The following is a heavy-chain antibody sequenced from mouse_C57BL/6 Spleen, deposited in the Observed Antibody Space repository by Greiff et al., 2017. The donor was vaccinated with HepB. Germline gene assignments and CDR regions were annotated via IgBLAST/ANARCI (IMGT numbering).Heavy chain of an antibody. CDR3: ARGGDYDLYYAMDY. CDR1: GYTFTSYW. CDR2: IYPGSGST. D-gene: IGHD2-4*01. V-gene: IGHV1-55*01. J-gene: IGHJ4*01. Sequence: QVHVKQPGAELVKPGASVKMSCKASGYTFTSYWITWVKQRPGQGLEWIGDIYPGSGSTNYNEKFKSKATLTVDTSSSTAYMQLSSLTSEDSAVYYCARGGDYDLYYAMDYWGQGTSVTVSS.